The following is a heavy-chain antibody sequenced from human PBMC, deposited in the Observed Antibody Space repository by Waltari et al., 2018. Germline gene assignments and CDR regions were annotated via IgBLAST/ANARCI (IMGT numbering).Heavy chain of an antibody. D-gene: IGHD7-27*01. J-gene: IGHJ4*02. V-gene: IGHV4-39*01. CDR3: AADWGSRGY. Sequence: QLQLQESGPGLVKPSETLSLTCTVSGGSISSSSYYWGWIRQPPGKGLEWIGSIDYSWRTCNNPSRESRVTISVDTSKNQFSLKLSSVTAADTAVYYCAADWGSRGYWGQGTLVTVSS. CDR2: IDYSWRT. CDR1: GGSISSSSYY.